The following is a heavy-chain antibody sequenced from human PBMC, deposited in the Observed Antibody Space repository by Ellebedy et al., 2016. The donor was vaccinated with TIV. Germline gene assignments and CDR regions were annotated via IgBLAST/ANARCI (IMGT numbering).Heavy chain of an antibody. CDR3: ARSYGARTSGP. Sequence: PGGSLRLSCAASGFTFSSYAMSWVRQAPGKGLEWVSAISGSGGSTYYADSVKGRFTISRDNARTSLYLQMNSLRVDDTAMYYCARSYGARTSGPWGQGTLVTVSS. V-gene: IGHV3-23*01. CDR2: ISGSGGST. CDR1: GFTFSSYA. D-gene: IGHD3-16*01. J-gene: IGHJ5*02.